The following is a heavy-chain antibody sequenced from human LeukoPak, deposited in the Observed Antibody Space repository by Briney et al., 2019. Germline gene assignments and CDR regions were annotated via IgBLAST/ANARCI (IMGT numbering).Heavy chain of an antibody. Sequence: PSETLSLTCAVYGGSFSGYYWSWIRQPPGKGLEWIGEINHSGSTNYNPSLKSRVTISVDTSKNQFSLQLSSVTAADTAVYYCAXSLRAAIPGTDYWGQGTLVTVSS. V-gene: IGHV4-34*01. CDR3: AXSLRAAIPGTDY. D-gene: IGHD2-2*02. CDR2: INHSGST. J-gene: IGHJ4*02. CDR1: GGSFSGYY.